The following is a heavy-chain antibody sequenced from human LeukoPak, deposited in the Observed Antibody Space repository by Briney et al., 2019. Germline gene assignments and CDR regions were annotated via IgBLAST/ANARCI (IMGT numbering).Heavy chain of an antibody. CDR3: VRRSSGWSFDC. J-gene: IGHJ4*02. CDR1: GFTFNSYY. CDR2: ISSNGGST. Sequence: GGSLRLSCSATGFTFNSYYMYWVRQAPGKGLEYVSAISSNGGSTNYADSVKGRFTISRDNSKNTLYLQVSSLRAEDTAVYYCVRRSSGWSFDCWGQGTLATVSS. V-gene: IGHV3-64D*06. D-gene: IGHD6-19*01.